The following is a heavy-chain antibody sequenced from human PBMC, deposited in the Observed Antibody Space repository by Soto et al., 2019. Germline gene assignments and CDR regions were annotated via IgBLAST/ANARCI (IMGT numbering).Heavy chain of an antibody. V-gene: IGHV3-33*01. J-gene: IGHJ4*02. CDR3: ASTTGTTPNFDY. CDR1: GFTFSSYG. D-gene: IGHD1-1*01. Sequence: LSLTCAASGFTFSSYGMHWVRQAPGKGLEWVAVIWYDGSNKYYADSVKGRFTISRDNSKNTLYLQMNSLRAEDTAVYYCASTTGTTPNFDYWGQGTLVTVSS. CDR2: IWYDGSNK.